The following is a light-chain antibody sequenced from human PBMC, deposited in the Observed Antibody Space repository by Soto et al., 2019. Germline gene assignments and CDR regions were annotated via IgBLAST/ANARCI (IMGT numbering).Light chain of an antibody. CDR2: GAS. CDR1: QSVRSNY. CDR3: QQYASSPLT. Sequence: EIVLTQSPGTLSLSSGERATLSCRASQSVRSNYLAWYQQKPGQAPRLLIYGASSRATGIPDRFGGSGSGTDFTLTISRLEPEDFAVCYCQQYASSPLTFGGGTKVEIK. V-gene: IGKV3-20*01. J-gene: IGKJ4*01.